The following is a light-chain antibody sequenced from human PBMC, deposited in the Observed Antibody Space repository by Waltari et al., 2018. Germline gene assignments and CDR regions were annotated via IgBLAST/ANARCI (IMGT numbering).Light chain of an antibody. CDR2: ATS. J-gene: IGKJ2*01. Sequence: VVLTQSPATLSVSHGDRAPLYCRARQSVNTNIPWYQPKPDQAPRLLIFATSTRATCVPVRFSGRGSGTECALSISSRQSEDFAVYYCHQYDKWPPRDTFGPGTRLDIK. CDR1: QSVNTN. V-gene: IGKV3-15*01. CDR3: HQYDKWPPRDT.